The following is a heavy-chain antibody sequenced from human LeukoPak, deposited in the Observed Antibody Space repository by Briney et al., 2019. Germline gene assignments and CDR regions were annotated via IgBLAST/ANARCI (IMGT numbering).Heavy chain of an antibody. Sequence: PGGSLSLSFEASGFTFSAYALTWVRQAPGKGLEWVSSIGSDNKPHYSESVKGRFAISRDNSKSMLFLQLNSLRAEDTALYYCARDLHYYQAMDVWGQGTTVTVSS. J-gene: IGHJ6*02. CDR1: GFTFSAYA. CDR3: ARDLHYYQAMDV. V-gene: IGHV3-23*01. CDR2: IGSDNKP.